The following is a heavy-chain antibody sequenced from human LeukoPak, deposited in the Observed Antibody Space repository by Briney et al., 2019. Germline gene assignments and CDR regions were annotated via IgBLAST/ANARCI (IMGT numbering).Heavy chain of an antibody. D-gene: IGHD1-26*01. CDR2: IYHSGST. CDR3: ARDEPDVGATPRAHAFDI. CDR1: GGSISSGGYY. V-gene: IGHV4-30-2*01. Sequence: PSQTLSLTCTVSGGSISSGGYYWSWIRQPPGKGLEWIGYIYHSGSTYYNPSLKSRVTISVDRSKNQFSLKLSSVTAADTAVYYCARDEPDVGATPRAHAFDIWGQGTMVTVSS. J-gene: IGHJ3*02.